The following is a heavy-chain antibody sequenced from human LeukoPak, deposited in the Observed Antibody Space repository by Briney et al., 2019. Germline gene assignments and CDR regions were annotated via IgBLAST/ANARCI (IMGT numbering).Heavy chain of an antibody. CDR2: IYTSGST. V-gene: IGHV4-4*07. CDR1: GGSISSYY. D-gene: IGHD1-7*01. Sequence: PSETLSLTCTVSGGSISSYYWSWIRQPARKGLEWIGRIYTSGSTNYNPSLKSRVTMSVDTSKNQFSLKLSSVTAADTAVYYCARSQRVPSTTGTTYFDYWGQGTLVTVSS. J-gene: IGHJ4*02. CDR3: ARSQRVPSTTGTTYFDY.